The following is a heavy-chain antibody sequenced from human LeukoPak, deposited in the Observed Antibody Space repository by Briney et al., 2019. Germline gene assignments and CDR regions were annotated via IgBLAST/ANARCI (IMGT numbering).Heavy chain of an antibody. CDR1: GYTFTSYY. CDR3: AMSYYDSSGENYYYYGMDV. D-gene: IGHD3-22*01. J-gene: IGHJ6*02. CDR2: IIPIFGTA. Sequence: RASVKVSCKASGYTFTSYYMHWVRQAPGQGLEWMGGIIPIFGTANYAQKFQGRVTITADESTSTAYMELSSLRSEDTAVYYCAMSYYDSSGENYYYYGMDVWGQGTTVTVSS. V-gene: IGHV1-69*13.